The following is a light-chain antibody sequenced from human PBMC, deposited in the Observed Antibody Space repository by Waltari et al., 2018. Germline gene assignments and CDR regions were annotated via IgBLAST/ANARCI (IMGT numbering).Light chain of an antibody. CDR3: QQYYSAPYT. CDR1: QSVLYSSNNKNY. J-gene: IGKJ2*01. V-gene: IGKV4-1*01. CDR2: WAS. Sequence: DIVMTQSPDSLAVSLGERATINCESSQSVLYSSNNKNYLTWYQQKPGQPPKLLIYWASTREAGVPDRFSGSASGTDFTLTISSLQAEDVAVYYCQQYYSAPYTFGQGTKLEIK.